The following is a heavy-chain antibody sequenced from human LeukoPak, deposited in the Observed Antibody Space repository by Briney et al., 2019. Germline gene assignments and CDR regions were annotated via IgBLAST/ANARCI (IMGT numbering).Heavy chain of an antibody. CDR2: IKQDGSEK. D-gene: IGHD3-22*01. CDR1: GFTFSSYW. J-gene: IGHJ3*02. V-gene: IGHV3-7*05. CDR3: AREGWGSSGYADAFDI. Sequence: GGSLRLSCAASGFTFSSYWMSCVRQAPGKGLEWVANIKQDGSEKYYVDSVKGRFTISRDNAKNSLYLQMNSLRAEDTAVYYCAREGWGSSGYADAFDIWGQGTMVTVSS.